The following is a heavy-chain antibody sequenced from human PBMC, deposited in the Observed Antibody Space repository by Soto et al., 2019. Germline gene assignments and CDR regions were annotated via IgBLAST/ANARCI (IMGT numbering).Heavy chain of an antibody. J-gene: IGHJ4*02. Sequence: SETLSLTCTVSGVSISSSDYYWGWIRQPPGEGLEWIGTIYYSGNTYYKLSLKSRATISIDTSNNQFSLRLSSVTAADTAVYYCARHSDYYDSSGYYWPDYWGQGTLVTVSS. CDR3: ARHSDYYDSSGYYWPDY. V-gene: IGHV4-39*01. CDR1: GVSISSSDYY. CDR2: IYYSGNT. D-gene: IGHD3-22*01.